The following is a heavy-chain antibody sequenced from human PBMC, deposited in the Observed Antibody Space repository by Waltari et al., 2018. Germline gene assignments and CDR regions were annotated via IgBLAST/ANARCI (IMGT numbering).Heavy chain of an antibody. J-gene: IGHJ4*02. Sequence: QVQLHQGGAGLLKPSETLSLTCVVYGGSFSAYYWSWIRQPPGKVLEWLGEIQQSVLTNYNPSVKSRATMSLDTSKNQFSLKLSSLTAADTAVYYCAGGTASAWELGHSWGQGTLVTVSS. V-gene: IGHV4-34*01. CDR1: GGSFSAYY. D-gene: IGHD1-26*01. CDR2: IQQSVLT. CDR3: AGGTASAWELGHS.